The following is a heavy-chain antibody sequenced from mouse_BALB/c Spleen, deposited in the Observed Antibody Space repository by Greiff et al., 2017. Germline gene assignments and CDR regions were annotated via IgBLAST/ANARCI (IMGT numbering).Heavy chain of an antibody. V-gene: IGHV14-3*02. Sequence: EVQLQQSGAELVKPGASVKLSCTASGFNIKDTYMHWVKQRPEQGLEWIGRIDPANGNTKYDPKFQGKATITADTSSNTAYLQLSSLTSEDTAVYYGARAGNPGYYCAMDYWGEGTSVTVSS. CDR2: IDPANGNT. CDR3: ARAGNPGYYCAMDY. J-gene: IGHJ4*01. D-gene: IGHD2-1*01. CDR1: GFNIKDTY.